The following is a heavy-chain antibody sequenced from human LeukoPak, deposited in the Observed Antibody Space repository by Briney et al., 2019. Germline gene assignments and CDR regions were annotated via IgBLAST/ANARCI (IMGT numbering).Heavy chain of an antibody. D-gene: IGHD6-13*01. V-gene: IGHV4-31*03. CDR1: GGSISSGGYY. CDR3: ARGKRWDSSSRTSYYYDMDV. J-gene: IGHJ6*04. Sequence: PSQTLSLTCTVSGGSISSGGYYWSWIRQHPGKGLEWIGYIYYSGSTYYNPSLKSRVTISVDTSKKQFSLKVSSVTAADTAVYYCARGKRWDSSSRTSYYYDMDVWGKGTTVTVSS. CDR2: IYYSGST.